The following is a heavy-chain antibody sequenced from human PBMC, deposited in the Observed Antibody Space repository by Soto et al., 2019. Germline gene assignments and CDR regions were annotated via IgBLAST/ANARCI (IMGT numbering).Heavy chain of an antibody. CDR2: IDPSDSYT. CDR3: ARHGWVIGSAAGSYYYYGMHA. J-gene: IGHJ6*02. Sequence: ESLRVSRNGSGYSFSSYCISWVRQMPGKGLEWMGRIDPSDSYTNYSPSFQGHVTISADKSISTAYLQWSSLKASDTAMYYCARHGWVIGSAAGSYYYYGMHAWGQGTTVSV. D-gene: IGHD6-13*01. CDR1: GYSFSSYC. V-gene: IGHV5-10-1*01.